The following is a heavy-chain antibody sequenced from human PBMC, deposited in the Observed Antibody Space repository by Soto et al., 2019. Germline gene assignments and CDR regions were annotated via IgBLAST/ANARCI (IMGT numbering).Heavy chain of an antibody. CDR3: ARLSSSWYTDY. CDR2: IYYSGST. CDR1: GGSISTYS. D-gene: IGHD6-13*01. J-gene: IGHJ4*02. Sequence: SETLSLTCTVSGGSISTYSWHWIRQPPGKGLEWIGYIYYSGSTNYNPSLKSRVTISVDTSKNEISLKLSSVTAADTAVYYCARLSSSWYTDYWGQGTLVTVSS. V-gene: IGHV4-59*08.